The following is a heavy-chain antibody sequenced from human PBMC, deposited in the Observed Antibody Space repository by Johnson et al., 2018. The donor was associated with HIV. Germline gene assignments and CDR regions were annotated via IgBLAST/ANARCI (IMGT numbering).Heavy chain of an antibody. CDR3: AREMVAAKDAFDI. Sequence: QVQLVESGGGVVQPGRSLRLSCAASAFSLTNYAIHWVRQAPGKGLEWVAIISYDETYKDYADSVKGRFNISRDNFKNTLYLQMDSLRAEDTAVYFCAREMVAAKDAFDIWGQGTMVTVSS. V-gene: IGHV3-30*04. CDR1: AFSLTNYA. J-gene: IGHJ3*02. D-gene: IGHD2-15*01. CDR2: ISYDETYK.